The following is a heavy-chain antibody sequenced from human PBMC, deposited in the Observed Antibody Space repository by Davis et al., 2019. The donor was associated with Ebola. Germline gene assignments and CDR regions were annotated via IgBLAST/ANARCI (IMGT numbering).Heavy chain of an antibody. D-gene: IGHD6-13*01. CDR1: GFTFSSYW. J-gene: IGHJ4*02. CDR2: INSDGSST. V-gene: IGHV3-74*01. Sequence: GESLKISCAASGFTFSSYWMHWVRQAPGKGLVWVSRINSDGSSTSYADSVKGRFTFSRDNSKNTLYLQMDTLRVEDTALYYCTKGQGYFLDYWGQGTLVTVSS. CDR3: TKGQGYFLDY.